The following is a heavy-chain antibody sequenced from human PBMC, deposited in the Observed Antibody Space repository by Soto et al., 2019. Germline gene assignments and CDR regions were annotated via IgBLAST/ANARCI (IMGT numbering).Heavy chain of an antibody. D-gene: IGHD3-22*01. J-gene: IGHJ5*01. Sequence: SETLSLTCTISGSSFNNDYWTWIRQSPGKGLEWIGYIFHSGITDYNPSVKSRVTTSIDKSKNLFSLKLTSVTAADTAVYYCARDRYFYDSAGYYRTLDSWGQGILVTSPQ. CDR3: ARDRYFYDSAGYYRTLDS. V-gene: IGHV4-59*01. CDR2: IFHSGIT. CDR1: GSSFNNDY.